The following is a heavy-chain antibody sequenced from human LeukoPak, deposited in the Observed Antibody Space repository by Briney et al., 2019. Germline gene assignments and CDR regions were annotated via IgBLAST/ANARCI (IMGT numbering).Heavy chain of an antibody. V-gene: IGHV4-30-4*07. CDR3: ARDQWGHSGEYQYFFDL. J-gene: IGHJ4*02. D-gene: IGHD5-12*01. Sequence: SETLSLTCAGSGGSISSGGYSRRWIRQPPGKRLAWIGYIYYSGSTYYNPSLKSRVTISVDKSKNQLSLRLTSVTAADTAVYYCARDQWGHSGEYQYFFDLWGQGTLVTVSS. CDR1: GGSISSGGYS. CDR2: IYYSGST.